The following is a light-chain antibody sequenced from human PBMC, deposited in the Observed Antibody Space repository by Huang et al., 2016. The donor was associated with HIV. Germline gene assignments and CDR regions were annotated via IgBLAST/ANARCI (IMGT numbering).Light chain of an antibody. J-gene: IGKJ1*01. Sequence: DIQMTQSPSAMSASVGDRVTITCRASQHIHKYLAWFQQKPGRVPKRLIYAASSLQSGVPARFSGSGSGTEFTLTISSLQPEDFATYSCLQHFTFQTPTFGQGTKVEIK. CDR3: LQHFTFQTPT. V-gene: IGKV1-17*03. CDR1: QHIHKY. CDR2: AAS.